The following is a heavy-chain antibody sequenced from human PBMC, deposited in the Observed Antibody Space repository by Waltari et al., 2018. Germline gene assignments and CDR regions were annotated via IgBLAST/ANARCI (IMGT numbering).Heavy chain of an antibody. CDR1: GGPLSSSSYY. V-gene: IGHV4-39*07. CDR2: IYYSGST. D-gene: IGHD3-10*01. CDR3: ARGGELLWWYYDL. Sequence: QLQLQESGPGLVKPSETLSLTCTVSGGPLSSSSYYWGWIRQPPGKGLEWIGSIYYSGSTYYNPSLKSRVTISVDTSKNQFSLKLSSVTAADTAVYYCARGGELLWWYYDLWGRGTLVTVSS. J-gene: IGHJ2*01.